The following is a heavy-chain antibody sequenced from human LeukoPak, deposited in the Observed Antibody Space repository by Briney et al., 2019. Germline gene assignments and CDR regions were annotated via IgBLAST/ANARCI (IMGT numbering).Heavy chain of an antibody. Sequence: ASVKVSCKASGYSFTDYNMQWLRQAPGQGLEWMGWINPNSGGTNYAQKFQGRVTMTRDTSISTAYMELSWLRSDDTAVYYCARDGHFDNWGQGTLVTVSS. J-gene: IGHJ4*02. CDR2: INPNSGGT. CDR3: ARDGHFDN. CDR1: GYSFTDYN. V-gene: IGHV1-2*02.